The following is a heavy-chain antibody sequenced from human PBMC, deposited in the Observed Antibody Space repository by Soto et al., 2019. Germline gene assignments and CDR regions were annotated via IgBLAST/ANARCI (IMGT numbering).Heavy chain of an antibody. CDR1: GFTFSSYA. CDR2: ISYDGSNK. Sequence: QVQLVESGGGVVQPGRSLRLSCAASGFTFSSYAMHWVRQAPGKGLEWVAVISYDGSNKYYADSVKGRFTISRDNSKNTLYLKMDSLRAEDTAVYYCARQYDILTGYYTSDAFDIWGQGTMVTVSS. D-gene: IGHD3-9*01. V-gene: IGHV3-30-3*01. J-gene: IGHJ3*02. CDR3: ARQYDILTGYYTSDAFDI.